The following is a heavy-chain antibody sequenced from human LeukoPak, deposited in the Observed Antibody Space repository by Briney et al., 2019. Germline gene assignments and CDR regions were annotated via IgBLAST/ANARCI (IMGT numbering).Heavy chain of an antibody. CDR1: GGCISSYY. V-gene: IGHV4-4*08. D-gene: IGHD3-3*01. CDR2: ICSSGST. J-gene: IGHJ6*03. Sequence: SAALSLTCTGTGGCISSYYWSWIQPPPRKGVEWIDYICSSGSTNYNISLKRRVLINVDTSKNHFSLKLSSLTAAVTAVYYCARHAYYDFWSGYGPWYYYYYMDVWGKGTKVTVSS. CDR3: ARHAYYDFWSGYGPWYYYYYMDV.